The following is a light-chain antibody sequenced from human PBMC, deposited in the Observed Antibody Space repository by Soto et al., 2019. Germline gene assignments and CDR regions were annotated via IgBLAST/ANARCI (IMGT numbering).Light chain of an antibody. CDR3: QQHNSYPFT. V-gene: IGKV1-9*01. CDR2: AAS. Sequence: DIQLTQSPSFLSASVGDRVTITCRASQGISSYLAWYQQKPGKAPKLLIYAASTLQSGVPSRFSGSGSGKEFTLTSSSLQPEDFATYYCQQHNSYPFTFGPGTKVDIK. J-gene: IGKJ3*01. CDR1: QGISSY.